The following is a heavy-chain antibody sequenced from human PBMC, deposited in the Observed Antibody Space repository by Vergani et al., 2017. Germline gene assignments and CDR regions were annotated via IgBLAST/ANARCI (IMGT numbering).Heavy chain of an antibody. D-gene: IGHD3-16*01. CDR3: ASGKYYSDSTSHFRGKYFDV. V-gene: IGHV4-39*01. J-gene: IGHJ2*01. CDR1: GDSIISRSYY. Sequence: QMQLQESGPGLVKASETLSLTCTVSGDSIISRSYYWGWIRQPPGKWLEWIGSVYNSGNGDSSSSLKSRVTISADTPKNQFSLRLTSVTAADTAVYYCASGKYYSDSTSHFRGKYFDVWGRGTLVTVPS. CDR2: VYNSGNG.